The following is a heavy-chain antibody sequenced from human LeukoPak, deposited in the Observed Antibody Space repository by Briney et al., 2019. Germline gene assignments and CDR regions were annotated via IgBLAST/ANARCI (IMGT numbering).Heavy chain of an antibody. D-gene: IGHD5-18*01. Sequence: GGSLRLSCVVSGFTFSTYNMNWVRQAPGKGLGWVSSISTSNNYIYYADSVTGRFTISRDNAKNSLYLQMNSLRAEDTAVYYCARRATTERGHSYGLDYWGQGTLVTVSS. V-gene: IGHV3-21*01. CDR2: ISTSNNYI. CDR1: GFTFSTYN. CDR3: ARRATTERGHSYGLDY. J-gene: IGHJ4*02.